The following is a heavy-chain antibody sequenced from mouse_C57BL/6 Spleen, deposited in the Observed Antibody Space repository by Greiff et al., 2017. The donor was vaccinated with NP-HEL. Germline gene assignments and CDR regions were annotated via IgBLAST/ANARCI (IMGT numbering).Heavy chain of an antibody. CDR2: IYPRDGST. J-gene: IGHJ1*03. CDR1: GYTFTSYD. D-gene: IGHD4-1*01. CDR3: ARSGTSPLWYFDV. V-gene: IGHV1-85*01. Sequence: VQLVESGPELVKPGASVKLSCKASGYTFTSYDINWVKQRPGQGLEWIGWIYPRDGSTKYNEKFKGKATLTVDTSSSTAYMELHSLTSEDSAVYFCARSGTSPLWYFDVWGTGTTVTVSS.